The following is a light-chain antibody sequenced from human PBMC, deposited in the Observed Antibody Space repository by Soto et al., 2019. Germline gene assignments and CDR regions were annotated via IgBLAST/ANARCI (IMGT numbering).Light chain of an antibody. CDR3: QQYSSSPPEFT. J-gene: IGKJ3*01. Sequence: EIVMTQSPATLSVSPGERVTLSCRASQSININLAWYQQKPGQAPRVLIYGASSRASGIPDRFSGSGSGTDFTLTISRLEHDDFAFYYCQQYSSSPPEFTFGPGTKVDSK. V-gene: IGKV3-20*01. CDR2: GAS. CDR1: QSININ.